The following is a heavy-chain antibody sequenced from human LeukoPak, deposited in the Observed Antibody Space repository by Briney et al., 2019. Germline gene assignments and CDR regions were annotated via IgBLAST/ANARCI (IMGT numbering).Heavy chain of an antibody. Sequence: GGSLRLSCAASGFTFSSYAMSWVRQAPGKGLEWVSAISGSGGSTYYADSVKGRFTISRDNSKNTLYLQMNSLRAEDTAVYYCAREFGNFFVAVTATPYFDYWGQGTLVTVSS. D-gene: IGHD2-21*02. V-gene: IGHV3-23*01. CDR2: ISGSGGST. CDR1: GFTFSSYA. CDR3: AREFGNFFVAVTATPYFDY. J-gene: IGHJ4*02.